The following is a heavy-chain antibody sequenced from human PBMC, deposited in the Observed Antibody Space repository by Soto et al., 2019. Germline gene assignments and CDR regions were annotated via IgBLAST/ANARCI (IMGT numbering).Heavy chain of an antibody. CDR3: ARASDYYGSGHYDMDV. J-gene: IGHJ6*02. CDR1: GGSITSGYSY. V-gene: IGHV4-30-4*01. Sequence: SETLSLTCTVSGGSITSGYSYWSWIRQPPGKGLEWIGYIYDSGSTYYNPSLKSRVTISVDTSKNHFALKLSSVTAADTAVYYCARASDYYGSGHYDMDVWGQGTTVTVS. CDR2: IYDSGST. D-gene: IGHD3-10*01.